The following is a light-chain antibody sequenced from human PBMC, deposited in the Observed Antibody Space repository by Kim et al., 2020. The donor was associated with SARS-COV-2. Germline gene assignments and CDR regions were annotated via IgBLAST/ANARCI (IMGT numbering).Light chain of an antibody. CDR2: AAS. CDR3: QQFQSYPYT. Sequence: CASLGDRVTITGRDSQGISSFLAWFQQKPGQASEHLIYAASTLQSGVPSRFRGSGSGTQYSLTITGLQPEDFATDFCQQFQSYPYTFGQGTKLEI. CDR1: QGISSF. V-gene: IGKV1-9*01. J-gene: IGKJ2*01.